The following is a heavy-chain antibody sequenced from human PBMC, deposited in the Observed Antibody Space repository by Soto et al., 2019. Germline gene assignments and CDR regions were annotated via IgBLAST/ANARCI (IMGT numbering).Heavy chain of an antibody. V-gene: IGHV1-18*01. D-gene: IGHD6-13*01. CDR1: GYTFNSYG. CDR3: ARDPSITAAGTSFDY. CDR2: ISTYNGNT. Sequence: QVQLVQSGAEVKNPGASVKVSCKASGYTFNSYGVSWVRQAPGQGLHGMGWISTYNGNTNYAQKLQDRVTRTTDTSTSTAYMELRSLRSDDTAVYYCARDPSITAAGTSFDYWGQGTLVTVSS. J-gene: IGHJ4*02.